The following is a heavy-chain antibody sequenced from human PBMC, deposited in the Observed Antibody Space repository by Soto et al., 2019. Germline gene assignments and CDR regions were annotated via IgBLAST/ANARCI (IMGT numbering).Heavy chain of an antibody. CDR1: GYTFTGYY. CDR2: INPNSGGT. CDR3: ARLWGFSNNWFDP. J-gene: IGHJ5*02. D-gene: IGHD2-21*01. V-gene: IGHV1-2*02. Sequence: SVKDSCKASGYTFTGYYMHWVRQAPGQGLEWMGWINPNSGGTNYAQKFQGRVTMTRDTSISTAYMELSRLRSDDTAVYYCARLWGFSNNWFDPWGQGTLVTVSS.